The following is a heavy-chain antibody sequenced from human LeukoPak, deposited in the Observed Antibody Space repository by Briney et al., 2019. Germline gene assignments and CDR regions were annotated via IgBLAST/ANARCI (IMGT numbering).Heavy chain of an antibody. V-gene: IGHV1-8*01. CDR3: ARSSDYAGGSFDY. CDR1: GYTFTSYD. J-gene: IGHJ4*02. D-gene: IGHD5-12*01. Sequence: GASVKVSCKASGYTFTSYDINWVRQATGQGLEWMGWMNPNSGNTGYAQKFQGRVTMTRNTSISTAYMELSSLRSEDTAVYYCARSSDYAGGSFDYWGQGTLVTVSS. CDR2: MNPNSGNT.